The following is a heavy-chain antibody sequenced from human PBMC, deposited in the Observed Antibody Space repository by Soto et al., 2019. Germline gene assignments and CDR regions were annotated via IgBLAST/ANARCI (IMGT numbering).Heavy chain of an antibody. CDR3: ARGRDQPPVGLYFDS. Sequence: QVQLVQSGAEVKKPGSSVKVSCKASGDAFTNYIFDWVRQAPGQRLEWMGGIIPMCGTPKYAQTFQDRVTISADVATGTAYLELTSLRFDDTAVYYCARGRDQPPVGLYFDSWGEGTRVTVSS. D-gene: IGHD1-26*01. CDR2: IIPMCGTP. J-gene: IGHJ4*02. V-gene: IGHV1-69*01. CDR1: GDAFTNYI.